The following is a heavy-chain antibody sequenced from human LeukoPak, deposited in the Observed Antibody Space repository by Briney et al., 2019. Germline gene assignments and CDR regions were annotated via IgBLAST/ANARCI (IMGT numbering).Heavy chain of an antibody. Sequence: GGSLRLSCAASGFTFSNAWMSWVRQAPGKGLEWVGRIKSKTDGGTTDYAAPVKGRFTISRGDSKNTLYLQMNSLKTEDTAVYYCTSTYCSSTSCSYFDPWGQGTLVTVSS. J-gene: IGHJ5*02. V-gene: IGHV3-15*01. CDR1: GFTFSNAW. CDR2: IKSKTDGGTT. D-gene: IGHD2-2*01. CDR3: TSTYCSSTSCSYFDP.